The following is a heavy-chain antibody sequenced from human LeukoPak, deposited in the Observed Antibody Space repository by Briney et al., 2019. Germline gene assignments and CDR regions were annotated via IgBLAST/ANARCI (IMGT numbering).Heavy chain of an antibody. CDR2: MSYDGSNK. V-gene: IGHV3-30*04. J-gene: IGHJ4*02. Sequence: GGSLRLSCAASGFTFSNYAMHWVRQAPGKGLEWVAVMSYDGSNKYYADSVKGRFTISRDNSKNTLYLQMNSLRAEDTAVYYCAKDPHQLLWFGELFETDYWGQGTLVTVSS. CDR1: GFTFSNYA. CDR3: AKDPHQLLWFGELFETDY. D-gene: IGHD3-10*01.